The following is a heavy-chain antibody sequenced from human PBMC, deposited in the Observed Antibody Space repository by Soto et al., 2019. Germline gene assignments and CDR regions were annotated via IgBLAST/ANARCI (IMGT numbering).Heavy chain of an antibody. D-gene: IGHD6-19*01. CDR2: IYYSGST. V-gene: IGHV4-31*03. CDR1: GGSISSGGYY. Sequence: SETLSLTCTVSGGSISSGGYYWSWIRQHPGKGLEWIGYIYYSGSTYYNPSLKSRVTISVDTSKNQFSLKLSSVTAADTAVYYCARGWIAVAGRVFDDWGQGTLVTVSS. J-gene: IGHJ4*02. CDR3: ARGWIAVAGRVFDD.